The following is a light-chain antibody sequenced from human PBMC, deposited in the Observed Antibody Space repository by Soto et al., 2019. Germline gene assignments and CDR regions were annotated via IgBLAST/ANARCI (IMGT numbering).Light chain of an antibody. CDR1: NIGIKN. CDR2: DDS. CDR3: QVWDSNGDHPI. Sequence: SSELTQSPSVSVAPGQTARITCGGNNIGIKNVHWYQQKPGQAPVLVVYDDSGRPSGIPERFSGSNSDNTATLTISRVEAGDEADYYCQVWDSNGDHPIFGGGTKLTVL. V-gene: IGLV3-21*02. J-gene: IGLJ2*01.